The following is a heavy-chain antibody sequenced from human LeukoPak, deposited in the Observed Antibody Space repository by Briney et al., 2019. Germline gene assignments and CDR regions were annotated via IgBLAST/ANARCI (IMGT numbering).Heavy chain of an antibody. J-gene: IGHJ4*02. Sequence: SETLSLTCTVSGDSISSYYWSWIRQPAGKGLEWIGRIYTSGSTNYNPSLKSRVTMSVDTSKNQFSLKLSSVTAADTAVYYCARTRPGYSSSWYDLDYWGQGTLVTVSS. V-gene: IGHV4-4*07. CDR3: ARTRPGYSSSWYDLDY. D-gene: IGHD6-13*01. CDR1: GDSISSYY. CDR2: IYTSGST.